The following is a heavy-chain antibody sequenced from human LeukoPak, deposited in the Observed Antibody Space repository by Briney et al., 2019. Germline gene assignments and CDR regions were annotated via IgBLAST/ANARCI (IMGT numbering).Heavy chain of an antibody. J-gene: IGHJ6*02. CDR1: GFTFSSYA. D-gene: IGHD3-10*01. V-gene: IGHV3-23*01. Sequence: GGSLRLSCAASGFTFSSYAMSWVRQAPGKGLEWVSAISGSGGSTYYADSVKGRFTISRDNSKNTLYLQMNSLRAEDTAVYYCAKRIWFETNHMSYYYGMDVWGQGTTVTVSS. CDR3: AKRIWFETNHMSYYYGMDV. CDR2: ISGSGGST.